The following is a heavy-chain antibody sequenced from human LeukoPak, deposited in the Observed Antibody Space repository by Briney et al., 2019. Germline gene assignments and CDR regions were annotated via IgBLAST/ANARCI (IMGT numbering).Heavy chain of an antibody. CDR2: INPNSGGT. J-gene: IGHJ3*02. V-gene: IGHV1-2*02. Sequence: GASVKVSCKASGYTFTSYDINWVRQATGQGLEWMGWINPNSGGTNYAQKFQGRVTMTRDTSISTAYMELSRLRFDDTAVYYCARVASTTRRHDVFDIWGQGTMVIVSS. CDR1: GYTFTSYD. D-gene: IGHD1-1*01. CDR3: ARVASTTRRHDVFDI.